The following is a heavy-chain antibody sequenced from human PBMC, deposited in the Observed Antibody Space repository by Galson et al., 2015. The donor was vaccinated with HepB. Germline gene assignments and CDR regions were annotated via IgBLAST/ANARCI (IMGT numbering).Heavy chain of an antibody. CDR2: FSVSDDTA. CDR3: AKDREGSVGGNRAFDI. V-gene: IGHV3-23*01. D-gene: IGHD1-26*01. Sequence: SLRLSCAASGFTFSSYAMSWVRQAPGKGLEWVSTFSVSDDTAFYADSVKGRFTISRDSSKNTLYLQMNSLRAEDTAVYYCAKDREGSVGGNRAFDIWGQGTVVTVSS. CDR1: GFTFSSYA. J-gene: IGHJ3*02.